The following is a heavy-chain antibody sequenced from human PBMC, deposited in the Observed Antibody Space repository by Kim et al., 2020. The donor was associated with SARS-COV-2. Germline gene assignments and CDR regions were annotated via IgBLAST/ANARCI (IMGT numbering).Heavy chain of an antibody. D-gene: IGHD5-12*01. J-gene: IGHJ3*02. Sequence: SETLSLTCTVSGGSISSYYWSWIRQPPGKGLEWIGYIYYSGSTNYNPSLKSRVTISVDTSKNQFSLKLSSVTAADTAVYYCARSQYREDAFDIWGQGTMVTVSS. V-gene: IGHV4-59*01. CDR2: IYYSGST. CDR1: GGSISSYY. CDR3: ARSQYREDAFDI.